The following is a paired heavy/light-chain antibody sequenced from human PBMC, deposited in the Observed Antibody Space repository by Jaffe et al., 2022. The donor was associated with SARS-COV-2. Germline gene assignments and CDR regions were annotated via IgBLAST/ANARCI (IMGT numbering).Light chain of an antibody. CDR1: QSVLYSSNNKNR. J-gene: IGKJ4*01. CDR2: WAS. V-gene: IGKV4-1*01. Sequence: DIVMTQSPDSLAVSLGERATINCKSSQSVLYSSNNKNRLAWFQQKPGQPPNLLIYWASTRESGVPDRFSGSGSGTDFTLTISSLQAEDVAVYYCQQYLITPLTFGGGTKVEIK. CDR3: QQYLITPLT.
Heavy chain of an antibody. J-gene: IGHJ4*02. CDR2: IHTSGGT. V-gene: IGHV4-61*02. D-gene: IGHD2-21*02. CDR1: GGSISSGSYY. Sequence: QVQLQESGPGLVQPSQTLSLTCTVSGGSISSGSYYWSWLRQPAGKGLEWIGRIHTSGGTDYNPSLKSRVTISVDTSKNQFSLRLSSVTAADTAVYYCARGNDFADFVYWGQGTLVTVSS. CDR3: ARGNDFADFVY.